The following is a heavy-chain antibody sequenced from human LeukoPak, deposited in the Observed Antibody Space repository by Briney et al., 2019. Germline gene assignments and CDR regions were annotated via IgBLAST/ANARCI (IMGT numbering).Heavy chain of an antibody. J-gene: IGHJ6*02. D-gene: IGHD6-6*01. CDR1: GYTFTGYY. CDR2: INPNSGGT. V-gene: IGHV1-2*02. Sequence: DSVKVSCKASGYTFTGYYMHWVRQAPGQGLEWMGWINPNSGGTNYAQKFQGRVTMTRDTSISTAYMELSRLRSDDTAVYYCARDLGSSPSNYYYGMDVWGQGTTVTVSS. CDR3: ARDLGSSPSNYYYGMDV.